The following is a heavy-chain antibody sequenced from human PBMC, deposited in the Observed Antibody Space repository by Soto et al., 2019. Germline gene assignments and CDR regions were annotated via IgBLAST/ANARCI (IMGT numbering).Heavy chain of an antibody. V-gene: IGHV3-11*05. CDR2: ISTSSSYT. D-gene: IGHD3-10*01. CDR3: ARDSRDFGSGSYTPLFDY. CDR1: GFIFSDYY. J-gene: IGHJ4*02. Sequence: GGSLRLSCAASGFIFSDYYVSWIRQAPGKGLEWISYISTSSSYTNYADYVKGRFTISRDNTDNSLYLQMDNLRAEDTAVYYFARDSRDFGSGSYTPLFDYWGQGALVTVSS.